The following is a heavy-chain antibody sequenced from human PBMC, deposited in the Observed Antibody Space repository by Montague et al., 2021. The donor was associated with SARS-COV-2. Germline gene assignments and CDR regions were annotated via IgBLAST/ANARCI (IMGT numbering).Heavy chain of an antibody. D-gene: IGHD6-13*01. J-gene: IGHJ5*02. CDR1: GFSLSTSGVG. Sequence: PALMKPTQTLTLTCTFSGFSLSTSGVGVGWIRQPPGKALEWLALIYWDDDKRYSPSLKSRLTITKDTSKNQVVLTMTNMDPVDTATYYCAHRPSIAAAGTFRFDPWGQGTLVTVSS. CDR2: IYWDDDK. V-gene: IGHV2-5*02. CDR3: AHRPSIAAAGTFRFDP.